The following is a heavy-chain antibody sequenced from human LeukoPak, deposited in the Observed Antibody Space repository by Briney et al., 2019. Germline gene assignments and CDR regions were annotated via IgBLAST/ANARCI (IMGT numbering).Heavy chain of an antibody. CDR1: GFSLSTSGMC. D-gene: IGHD3-10*01. Sequence: SGPTLVNPTQTLTLTCTFSGFSLSTSGMCVSWIRQPPGKALEWLARIDWDDDKYYSTSLKTRLTISKDTSKNQVVLTMTNMDPVDTATYYCARIHKKGCGSGTYIPDAFDIWGQGTMVTVSS. CDR2: IDWDDDK. V-gene: IGHV2-70*11. CDR3: ARIHKKGCGSGTYIPDAFDI. J-gene: IGHJ3*02.